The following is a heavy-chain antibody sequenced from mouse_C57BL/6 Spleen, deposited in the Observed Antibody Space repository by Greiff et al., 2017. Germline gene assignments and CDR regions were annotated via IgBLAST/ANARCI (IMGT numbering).Heavy chain of an antibody. CDR1: GYSFTGYY. Sequence: EVKLQESGPELVKPGASVKISCKASGYSFTGYYMNWVKQSPEKSLEWIGEINPSTGGTTYNQKFKAKATLTVDKSSSTAYMQLKSLTSEDSAVYYCAREDYGSSFFDYWGQGTTLTVSS. V-gene: IGHV1-42*01. D-gene: IGHD1-1*01. CDR2: INPSTGGT. J-gene: IGHJ2*01. CDR3: AREDYGSSFFDY.